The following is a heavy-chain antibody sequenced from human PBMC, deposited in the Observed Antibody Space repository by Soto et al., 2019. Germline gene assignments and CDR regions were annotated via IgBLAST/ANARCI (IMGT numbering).Heavy chain of an antibody. CDR2: ISSSSTTK. J-gene: IGHJ5*02. D-gene: IGHD2-15*01. CDR3: ASAGCSGSICLTAFDP. V-gene: IGHV3-48*01. CDR1: GFTFSSYS. Sequence: EVQLVESGGGLVQPGGSLRLSCAASGFTFSSYSMNWVRQAPGKGLEWVSYISSSSTTKYYADSVKGRFTISRDNAKKALFLDMIGLRAEATPVYYCASAGCSGSICLTAFDPWGQGTLVTVAS.